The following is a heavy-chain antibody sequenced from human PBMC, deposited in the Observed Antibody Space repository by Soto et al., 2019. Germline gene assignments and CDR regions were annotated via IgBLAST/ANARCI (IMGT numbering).Heavy chain of an antibody. CDR2: ISYDGTNK. CDR1: GFSFSISP. CDR3: ARDPKTSGGQHWAFNYFDS. Sequence: LRLSCAASGFSFSISPMHWVRQAPGKGPEWVALISYDGTNKFYADSVKGRFTISRGNSKSTLYLQVDSLRPEDAAVYYCARDPKTSGGQHWAFNYFDSWGQGTLVTVSS. J-gene: IGHJ4*02. D-gene: IGHD7-27*01. V-gene: IGHV3-30-3*01.